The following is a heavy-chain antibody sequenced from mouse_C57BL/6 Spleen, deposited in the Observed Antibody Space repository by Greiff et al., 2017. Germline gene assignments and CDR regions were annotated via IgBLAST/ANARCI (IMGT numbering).Heavy chain of an antibody. CDR3: ARHDGSNYGFAY. Sequence: VQVVESGPGLVAPSQSLSITCTVSGFSLSSYGVHWVRQPPGKGLEWLVVIWSDGSTTYNSALKSRLSISKDNSKSQVFLKMNSLQTDDTAMYYCARHDGSNYGFAYWGQGTLVTVSA. CDR2: IWSDGST. J-gene: IGHJ3*01. CDR1: GFSLSSYG. D-gene: IGHD1-1*01. V-gene: IGHV2-6-1*01.